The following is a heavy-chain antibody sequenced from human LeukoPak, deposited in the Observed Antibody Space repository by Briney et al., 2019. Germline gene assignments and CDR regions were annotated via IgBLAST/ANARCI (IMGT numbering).Heavy chain of an antibody. V-gene: IGHV3-23*01. CDR2: ISGSGGST. D-gene: IGHD6-13*01. CDR1: GFIFSTYA. CDR3: ARVIRAAPGKGYFDY. J-gene: IGHJ4*02. Sequence: GGSLRLSCATSGFIFSTYALSWVRQAPGKGLEWASSISGSGGSTYHADSVKGRFTISRDSSKNTLYLQMNSLRAEDTAIYYCARVIRAAPGKGYFDYWSQGTLVTVSS.